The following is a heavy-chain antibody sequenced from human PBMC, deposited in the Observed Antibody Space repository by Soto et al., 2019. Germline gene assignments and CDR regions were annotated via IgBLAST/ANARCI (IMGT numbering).Heavy chain of an antibody. J-gene: IGHJ4*02. V-gene: IGHV4-31*03. CDR1: GGSISSGGYY. Sequence: PSETLSLTCTVSGGSISSGGYYWSWIRQHPGKGLEWIGYIYYSGSTYYNPSLKSRVTISVDTSKNQLSLKLSSVTAADTAVYYGPIAQTGVPKSPAVYWGPGTLVTVSS. CDR3: PIAQTGVPKSPAVY. CDR2: IYYSGST. D-gene: IGHD2-8*01.